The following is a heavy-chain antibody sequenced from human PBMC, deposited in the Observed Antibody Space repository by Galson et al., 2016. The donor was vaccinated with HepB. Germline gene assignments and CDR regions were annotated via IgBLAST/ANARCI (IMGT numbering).Heavy chain of an antibody. CDR2: IKNKIEGGTI. Sequence: SLRLSCAASGFTFNNAWMNWVRQAPGKGLEWVGRIKNKIEGGTIDYAAPMKGRFMISRDDSKNTLYLQMNSLKTEDTAIYYCTRGWFLSTTSMDVWGRGTTVTVSS. D-gene: IGHD1-1*01. V-gene: IGHV3-15*07. CDR3: TRGWFLSTTSMDV. J-gene: IGHJ6*02. CDR1: GFTFNNAW.